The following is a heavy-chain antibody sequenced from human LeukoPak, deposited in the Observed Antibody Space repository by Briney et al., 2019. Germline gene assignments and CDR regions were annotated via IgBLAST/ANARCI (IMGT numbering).Heavy chain of an antibody. CDR1: GYTLTELS. CDR3: ATGKRWFYFDY. CDR2: FDPEDGET. D-gene: IGHD4-23*01. Sequence: ASVKVSCKVSGYTLTELSMHWVRQAPGQGLEWMGGFDPEDGETVYAQKFQGRVTMTGDTSTDPAYMELSGQSSEDTAVYCCATGKRWFYFDYWGQGTLVTVSS. V-gene: IGHV1-24*01. J-gene: IGHJ4*02.